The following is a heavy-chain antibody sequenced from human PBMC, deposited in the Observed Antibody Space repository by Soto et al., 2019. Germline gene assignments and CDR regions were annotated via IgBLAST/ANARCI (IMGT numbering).Heavy chain of an antibody. D-gene: IGHD6-25*01. CDR2: ISGTGHST. J-gene: IGHJ4*02. Sequence: PGGSLRLSCEASGFTFSTYTMSWVRQAPGKGLEWVSSISGTGHSTFYADSVKGRFTISRDNSKSTLYLQMNSLRAEDTALYYCAKATDPTSATPLRPFYNWGQEVLVTVSS. CDR1: GFTFSTYT. CDR3: AKATDPTSATPLRPFYN. V-gene: IGHV3-23*01.